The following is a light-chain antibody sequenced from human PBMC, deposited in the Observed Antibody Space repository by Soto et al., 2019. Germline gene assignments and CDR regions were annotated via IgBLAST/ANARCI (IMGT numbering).Light chain of an antibody. CDR3: QQYDNLPLA. CDR1: QSVGSN. CDR2: GAS. Sequence: ERVMTQSPATLSVSPGERATLSCRASQSVGSNLAWYQQKPGQAPRLLIFGASSRATGVPARFSGSGSRTEFTLTINSLQSEDFAVYYCQQYDNLPLAFGPGTKVAIK. V-gene: IGKV3-15*01. J-gene: IGKJ3*01.